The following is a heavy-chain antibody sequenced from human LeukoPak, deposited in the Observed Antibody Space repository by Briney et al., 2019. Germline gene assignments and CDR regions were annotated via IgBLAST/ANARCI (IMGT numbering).Heavy chain of an antibody. J-gene: IGHJ6*02. CDR3: AKDPGGYSYGYGMDV. Sequence: PGGSLRLSCAASGFTFSSYAMSWVRQAPGKGLEWVSAISGSGGSTYYADSVKGRFTISRDNSKNTLYLQMNSLRAEDTAVYYCAKDPGGYSYGYGMDVWGQGTTVIVSS. D-gene: IGHD5-18*01. CDR1: GFTFSSYA. CDR2: ISGSGGST. V-gene: IGHV3-23*01.